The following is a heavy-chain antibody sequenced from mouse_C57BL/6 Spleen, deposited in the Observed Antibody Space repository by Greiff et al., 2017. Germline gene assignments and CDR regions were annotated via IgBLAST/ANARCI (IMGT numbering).Heavy chain of an antibody. CDR3: AMITTVVATSVDY. CDR2: INPGSGGT. Sequence: LQESGAELVRPGTSVKVSCKASGYAFTNYLIEWVKQRPGQGLEWIGVINPGSGGTNYNEKFKGKATLTADKSSSTAYMQLSSLTSEDSAVYFCAMITTVVATSVDYWGQGTTLTVSS. J-gene: IGHJ2*01. CDR1: GYAFTNYL. V-gene: IGHV1-54*01. D-gene: IGHD1-1*01.